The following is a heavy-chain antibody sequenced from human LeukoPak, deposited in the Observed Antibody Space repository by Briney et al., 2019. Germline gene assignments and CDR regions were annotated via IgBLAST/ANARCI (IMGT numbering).Heavy chain of an antibody. D-gene: IGHD3-3*01. V-gene: IGHV3-30-3*01. CDR1: GFTFSSYA. CDR3: ARSGGRITILGGGFDY. Sequence: PGGSLRLSCAASGFTFSSYAMHWVRQAPGKGRAWVAVISYDGSNKYYADSVKGRFTISRGNSQNTPYLQMNSLRAEDTAVYYCARSGGRITILGGGFDYWGQGTLVTVSS. CDR2: ISYDGSNK. J-gene: IGHJ4*02.